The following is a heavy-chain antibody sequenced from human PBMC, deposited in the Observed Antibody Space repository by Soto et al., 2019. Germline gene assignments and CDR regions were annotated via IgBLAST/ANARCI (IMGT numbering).Heavy chain of an antibody. CDR3: DRGGGTGWFDP. V-gene: IGHV1-8*01. CDR2: MNPNSGNT. CDR1: GYTFTSYV. D-gene: IGHD3-16*01. J-gene: IGHJ5*02. Sequence: ASVKVSCKASGYTFTSYVINWVRQATGQGLEWMGWMNPNSGNTGYAQKFQGRGTMTRNTSISTAYMELSSLRPEDKAVYYWDRGGGTGWFDPWGQGTLVTVSS.